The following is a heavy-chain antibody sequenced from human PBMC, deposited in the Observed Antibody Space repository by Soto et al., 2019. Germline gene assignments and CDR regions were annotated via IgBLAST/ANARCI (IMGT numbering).Heavy chain of an antibody. CDR3: ARDSTRQLVPYYYYYGMDV. CDR2: INPNSGGT. CDR1: GYTFTGYY. V-gene: IGHV1-2*04. J-gene: IGHJ6*02. Sequence: ASVEVCCKASGYTFTGYYMHWVRQAPGRGLEWMGWINPNSGGTNYAQKFQGWVTMTRDTSISTAYMELSRLRSDDTAVYYCARDSTRQLVPYYYYYGMDVWGQGTTVTVSS. D-gene: IGHD6-6*01.